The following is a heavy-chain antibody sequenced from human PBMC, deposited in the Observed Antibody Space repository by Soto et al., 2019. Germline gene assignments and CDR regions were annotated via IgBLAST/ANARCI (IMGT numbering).Heavy chain of an antibody. V-gene: IGHV1-69*13. CDR3: ARGRVYDYVWGSYLHYYYGMDV. CDR2: IIPIFGTA. Sequence: GASVKVSCKASGGTFSSYAISWVRQAPGQGLEWMGGIIPIFGTANYAQKFQGRVTITADESTSTAYMELSSLRSEDTAVYYCARGRVYDYVWGSYLHYYYGMDVWGQGTTVTVSS. D-gene: IGHD3-16*02. CDR1: GGTFSSYA. J-gene: IGHJ6*02.